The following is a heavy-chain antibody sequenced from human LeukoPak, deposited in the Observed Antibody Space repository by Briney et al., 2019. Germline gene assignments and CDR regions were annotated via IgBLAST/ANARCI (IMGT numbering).Heavy chain of an antibody. CDR3: ARDRSPPAITMVRGVINNWFDP. J-gene: IGHJ5*02. Sequence: SETLSLTCTVSGGSISSYYWSWMRQPAGKGLEWIGRIFTSGSTNYNPSLKSRVTMSVDTSKNQFSLKLSSVTAADTAVYYCARDRSPPAITMVRGVINNWFDPWGQGTLVTVSS. CDR1: GGSISSYY. V-gene: IGHV4-4*07. CDR2: IFTSGST. D-gene: IGHD3-10*01.